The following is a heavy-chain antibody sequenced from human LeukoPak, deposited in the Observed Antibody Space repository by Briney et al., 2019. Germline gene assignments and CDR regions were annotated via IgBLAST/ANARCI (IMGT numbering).Heavy chain of an antibody. J-gene: IGHJ4*02. CDR2: ISSSGGST. D-gene: IGHD3/OR15-3a*01. CDR3: AKVRTGHYFDY. Sequence: GGSLRLSCAASGFTFSRYWIHWVRQAPGKGLEWVSSISSSGGSTYYADSVKGRFTISRDDSKNTLYVQMNSLRAEDTAVYYCAKVRTGHYFDYWGQGTLVTVSS. V-gene: IGHV3-23*01. CDR1: GFTFSRYW.